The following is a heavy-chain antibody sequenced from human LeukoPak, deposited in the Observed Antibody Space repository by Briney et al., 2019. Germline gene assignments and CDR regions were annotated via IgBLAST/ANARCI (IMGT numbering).Heavy chain of an antibody. D-gene: IGHD6-19*01. CDR3: ARENLGGIAVAEDAFDI. V-gene: IGHV4-34*01. CDR1: GGSFSGYY. Sequence: PSETLSLTCAVYGGSFSGYYWSWIRQPPGKGLEWIGEINHSGSTNYNPSLKSRVTISVDTSKNQFSLKLSSVTAADTAVYYCARENLGGIAVAEDAFDIWGQGTIVTVSS. CDR2: INHSGST. J-gene: IGHJ3*02.